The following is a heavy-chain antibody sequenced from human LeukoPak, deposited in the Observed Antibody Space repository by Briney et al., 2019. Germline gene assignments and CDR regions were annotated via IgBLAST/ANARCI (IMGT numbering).Heavy chain of an antibody. CDR1: GGSISSSSYY. Sequence: SETLSLTCTVSGGSISSSSYYRGWIRQPPGKGLEWIGSIYSSGSTYYNPSLKSRVTISVDTSKNQFSLKLSSVTAADTAVYYYARIVGAPNWFDPWGQGTLVTVSS. CDR2: IYSSGST. V-gene: IGHV4-39*07. J-gene: IGHJ5*02. D-gene: IGHD1-26*01. CDR3: ARIVGAPNWFDP.